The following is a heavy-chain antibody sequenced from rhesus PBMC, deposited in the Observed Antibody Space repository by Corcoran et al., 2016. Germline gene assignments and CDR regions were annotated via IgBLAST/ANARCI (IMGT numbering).Heavy chain of an antibody. Sequence: QVTLKESGPALVKPTQPLTLTCTFSGFSLSTSGMGVGWIRQPSRKTLEWLAHIYWNDDKYYSTSLKSRLTISKDTSKNQVVLTMTNMDPVDTATYYCARRGLEYYFDYWGQGVLVTVSS. CDR2: IYWNDDK. CDR3: ARRGLEYYFDY. CDR1: GFSLSTSGMG. V-gene: IGHV2-1*01. J-gene: IGHJ4*01.